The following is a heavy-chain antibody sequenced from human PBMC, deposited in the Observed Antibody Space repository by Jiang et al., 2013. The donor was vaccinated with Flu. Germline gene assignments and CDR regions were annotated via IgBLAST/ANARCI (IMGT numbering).Heavy chain of an antibody. CDR2: IYYTGST. J-gene: IGHJ4*02. D-gene: IGHD4-17*01. Sequence: GPGLVKPSETLSLTCTVSGGSISSSSYYWGWIRQHSGKGLEWIGYIYYTGSTYYNPSLQSRVTISLDTSKNQFSLKLSSVTAADTAVYYCARRRGTTVTSYFDYWGQGTLVTVSS. CDR1: GGSISSSSYY. V-gene: IGHV4-31*03. CDR3: ARRRGTTVTSYFDY.